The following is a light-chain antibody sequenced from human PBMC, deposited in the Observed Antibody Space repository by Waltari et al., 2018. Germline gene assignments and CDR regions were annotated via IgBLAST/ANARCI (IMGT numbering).Light chain of an antibody. CDR1: QGIKNF. V-gene: IGKV1-33*01. CDR2: DAS. J-gene: IGKJ4*01. Sequence: DIQMTQSPSSLSASVGDRVTITCQASQGIKNFLNWYQQKPGEAPKLLIYDASNLETGVPSRFSGSGSGTDFTFTISSLQPEDLATYYCQHYDHLLWGTFGGGTKVEIK. CDR3: QHYDHLLWGT.